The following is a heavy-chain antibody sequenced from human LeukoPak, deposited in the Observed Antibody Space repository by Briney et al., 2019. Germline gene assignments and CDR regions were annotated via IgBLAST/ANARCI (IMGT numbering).Heavy chain of an antibody. D-gene: IGHD3-22*01. CDR2: FDPEDGET. V-gene: IGHV1-24*01. Sequence: ASVKVSCKVSGYTLTELSMHWVRQAPGKGLEWMGGFDPEDGETIYAQKFQGRVTMTEDTSTDTAYMELSSLRSEDTAVYYCALGAYYYDSSGYSDFDYWGQGTLVTVSS. CDR3: ALGAYYYDSSGYSDFDY. J-gene: IGHJ4*02. CDR1: GYTLTELS.